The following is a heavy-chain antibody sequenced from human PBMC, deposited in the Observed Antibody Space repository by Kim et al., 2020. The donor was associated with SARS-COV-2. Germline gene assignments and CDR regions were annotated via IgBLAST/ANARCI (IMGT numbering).Heavy chain of an antibody. Sequence: GGSLRLSCAASGFTFSSYSMNWVRQAPGKGMERVSYISSSSSTIYYADSVKGRFTISRDNAKNALYLQMISLRGEDTAVYYCARAGMILGMDVWGQGNAVTVSS. CDR1: GFTFSSYS. CDR2: ISSSSSTI. V-gene: IGHV3-48*01. J-gene: IGHJ6*02. CDR3: ARAGMILGMDV. D-gene: IGHD3-16*01.